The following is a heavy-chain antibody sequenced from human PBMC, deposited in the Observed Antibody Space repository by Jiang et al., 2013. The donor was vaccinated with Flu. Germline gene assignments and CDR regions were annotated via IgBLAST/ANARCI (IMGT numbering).Heavy chain of an antibody. CDR2: IYYSGSA. Sequence: GSGLVKPSETLSLICSVSGGSMRSDTYYWGWIRQPPGKRLEWIGGIYYSGSAYYNPSLSSRVAMSVDTSKKQLSLRLTSLTAADTAVYFCARAQKYSGFELPYFDYWGQG. V-gene: IGHV4-39*07. D-gene: IGHD5-12*01. CDR1: GGSMRSDTYY. J-gene: IGHJ4*02. CDR3: ARAQKYSGFELPYFDY.